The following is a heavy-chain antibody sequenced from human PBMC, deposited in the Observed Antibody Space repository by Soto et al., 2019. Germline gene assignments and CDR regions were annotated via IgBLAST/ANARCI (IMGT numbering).Heavy chain of an antibody. CDR3: ARGVREFDY. J-gene: IGHJ4*02. V-gene: IGHV3-30-3*01. CDR2: ISYDGSNK. Sequence: QVQLVESGGGVVQPGRSLRLSCAASGFTFSSYAMHWVRQAPGQGLEWVAVISYDGSNKYYADSVKGRFTISRDNSKNTLYLQMNSLRAEDTAVYYCARGVREFDYWGQGTLVTVSS. CDR1: GFTFSSYA. D-gene: IGHD1-26*01.